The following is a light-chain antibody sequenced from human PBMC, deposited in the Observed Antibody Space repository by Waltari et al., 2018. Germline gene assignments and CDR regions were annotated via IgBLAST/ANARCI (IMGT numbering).Light chain of an antibody. Sequence: SYRLTQPPSVSVPPGQTARITCSGDALPKHYSYWYQQKAGQAPVLVIHKDTERASGVPERFSGSSSGTTVTLTIRGAQAEDEADYYCQSADGSGAYRAFGGGTKLTVL. CDR1: ALPKHY. CDR2: KDT. CDR3: QSADGSGAYRA. V-gene: IGLV3-25*03. J-gene: IGLJ2*01.